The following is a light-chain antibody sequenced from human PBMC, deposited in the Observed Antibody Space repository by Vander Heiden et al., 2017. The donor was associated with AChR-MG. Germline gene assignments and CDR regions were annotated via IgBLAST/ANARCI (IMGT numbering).Light chain of an antibody. CDR1: TVGDKY. J-gene: IGLJ3*02. CDR3: QAWDSSTAWV. CDR2: QDS. V-gene: IGLV3-1*01. Sequence: SYEPPPPPSVSASPGPPASITCSGDTVGDKYASWYQQKPGQSPMLVIYQDSKRPSGIPERFSGSNSGNTATLTISGTQAMDEADYYCQAWDSSTAWVFGGGTKLTVL.